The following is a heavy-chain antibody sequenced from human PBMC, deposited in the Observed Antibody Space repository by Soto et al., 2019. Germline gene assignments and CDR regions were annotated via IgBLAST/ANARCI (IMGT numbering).Heavy chain of an antibody. Sequence: PSEILSLTCAVSGGSISSGGYSWSWIRQPPGKGLEWIGYIYHSGSTYYNPSLKSRVTISVDRSKNQFSLKLSSVTAADTAVYYCARGSGSGSYYMEDYWGQGTLVTVSS. V-gene: IGHV4-30-2*01. CDR1: GGSISSGGYS. J-gene: IGHJ4*02. CDR2: IYHSGST. CDR3: ARGSGSGSYYMEDY. D-gene: IGHD3-10*01.